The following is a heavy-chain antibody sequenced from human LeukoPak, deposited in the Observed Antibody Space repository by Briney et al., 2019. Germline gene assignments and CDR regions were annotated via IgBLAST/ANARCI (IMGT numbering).Heavy chain of an antibody. CDR1: GGSFRGYY. J-gene: IGHJ1*01. CDR2: INHSGNT. Sequence: SETLSLTCAVYGGSFRGYYWSWIRQPPGKELEWIGEINHSGNTNYNPSLKSRVTISVDTSKNQFSLKLTSVTAADTAVYYCARGPPTVTRKKQQRTFLDYFQYWGQGTLVTVSS. V-gene: IGHV4-34*01. D-gene: IGHD4-17*01. CDR3: ARGPPTVTRKKQQRTFLDYFQY.